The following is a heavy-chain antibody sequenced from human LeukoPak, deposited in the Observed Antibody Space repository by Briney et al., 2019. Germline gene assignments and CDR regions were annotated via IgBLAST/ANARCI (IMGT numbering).Heavy chain of an antibody. CDR2: IYYSAST. CDR1: GGSISSYY. J-gene: IGHJ6*02. D-gene: IGHD3-22*01. CDR3: ARHFSSRYYYDKRNGMDV. V-gene: IGHV4-59*08. Sequence: SETLSLTCTVSGGSISSYYWSCIRQPPGKGLGWIVYIYYSASTNYNPSLKSRVTISVDTSKNQFSLKLSSVTAADTAVYYCARHFSSRYYYDKRNGMDVWGQGTTVTVSS.